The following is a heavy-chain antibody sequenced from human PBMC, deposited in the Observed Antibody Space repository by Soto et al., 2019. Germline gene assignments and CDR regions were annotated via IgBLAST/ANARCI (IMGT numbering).Heavy chain of an antibody. V-gene: IGHV3-74*01. Sequence: GGSLRLSCAASGFTFSSYWMHWVRQAPGKGLVWVSRINSDGNSTIYADSVKGRFTISRDNAKNTLYLQMNSLRAEDTAVYYCERDFEGFWSGGRCYSNYYFDSWGQGSQVTVSS. D-gene: IGHD2-15*01. CDR1: GFTFSSYW. J-gene: IGHJ4*02. CDR3: ERDFEGFWSGGRCYSNYYFDS. CDR2: INSDGNST.